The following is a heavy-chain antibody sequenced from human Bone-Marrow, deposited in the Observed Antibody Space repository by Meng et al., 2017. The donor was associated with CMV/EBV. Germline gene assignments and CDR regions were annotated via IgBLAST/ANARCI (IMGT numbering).Heavy chain of an antibody. CDR1: RYIFTSYY. Sequence: KASRYIFTSYYMHWVRQAPGQGLEWIGILNPSGGSTSYAQKFQGRVSMTRDTSTSTVYMELSSLRSEDTAVYYCARRTASSKGDGFDPWGQGTLVTVSS. V-gene: IGHV1-46*01. CDR3: ARRTASSKGDGFDP. D-gene: IGHD2-2*01. J-gene: IGHJ5*02. CDR2: LNPSGGST.